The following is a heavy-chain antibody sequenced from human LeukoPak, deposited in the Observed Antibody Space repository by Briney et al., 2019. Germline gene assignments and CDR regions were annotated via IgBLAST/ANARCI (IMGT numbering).Heavy chain of an antibody. D-gene: IGHD5-12*01. Sequence: GGSLRLSCTASGFTFSGYSMNWVRQAPGKRLEWVSYISSSGGTIYYADSVKGQFTISRDNAMNSLYLQMNSLRAEDTAVYYCARSRATYAFDIWGQGTMVTVSS. J-gene: IGHJ3*02. CDR3: ARSRATYAFDI. V-gene: IGHV3-48*01. CDR1: GFTFSGYS. CDR2: ISSSGGTI.